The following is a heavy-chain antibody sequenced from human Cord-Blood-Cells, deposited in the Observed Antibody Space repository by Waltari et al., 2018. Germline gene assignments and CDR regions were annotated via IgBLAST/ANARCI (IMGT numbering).Heavy chain of an antibody. D-gene: IGHD3-22*01. CDR3: AREGGYSLGIPYYYYYGMDV. Sequence: QVQLVQSGAEVKKPGASVKVSCKASGYTFTSYDMHWVRQAPGQRLEWMGWINAGNGNTKYSQKFQGRVTITRDTSASTAYMELSSLRSEDTAVYYCAREGGYSLGIPYYYYYGMDVWGQGTTVTVSS. J-gene: IGHJ6*02. CDR1: GYTFTSYD. CDR2: INAGNGNT. V-gene: IGHV1-3*01.